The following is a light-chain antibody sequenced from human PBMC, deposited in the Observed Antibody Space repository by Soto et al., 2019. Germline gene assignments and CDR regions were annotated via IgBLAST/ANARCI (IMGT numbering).Light chain of an antibody. Sequence: DIQMTQSPSTLSASVGDRVTITCRASQSISNRLAWYQQKPGKAPKVLIYDASSLESGVPSRFSGSGSGTEFILTISRLQSDDFATYWCQHYGGMWTFGQGTKVEIK. V-gene: IGKV1-5*01. CDR1: QSISNR. J-gene: IGKJ1*01. CDR3: QHYGGMWT. CDR2: DAS.